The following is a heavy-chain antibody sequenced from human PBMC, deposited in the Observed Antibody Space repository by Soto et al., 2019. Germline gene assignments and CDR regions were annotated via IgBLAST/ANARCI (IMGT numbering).Heavy chain of an antibody. V-gene: IGHV1-18*01. D-gene: IGHD3-16*01. J-gene: IGHJ4*02. CDR3: SSDLGAKVYF. CDR1: GYTFTSHG. Sequence: QVQLVQSGAEVKKPGASVKVSCKASGYTFTSHGISWVRQAPGQGLEWMGWVSGYNGNTNYAQKFQGRVTMTTDTATSPAYSELRSLTSDDAAVYYSSSDLGAKVYFWGQGTLVTVSS. CDR2: VSGYNGNT.